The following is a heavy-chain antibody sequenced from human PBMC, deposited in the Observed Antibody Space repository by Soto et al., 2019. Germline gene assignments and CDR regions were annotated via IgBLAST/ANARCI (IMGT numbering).Heavy chain of an antibody. CDR2: INPSGGST. Sequence: GASVKVSCKASGYTFTSYYMHWVRQAPGQGLEWMGIINPSGGSTSYAQKFQGRVTMTTDTSTSTAYLELNSLRAEDTAVYYCTRDKTRSGALGFWGQGTQVTVSS. V-gene: IGHV1-46*01. CDR3: TRDKTRSGALGF. J-gene: IGHJ4*02. D-gene: IGHD2-15*01. CDR1: GYTFTSYY.